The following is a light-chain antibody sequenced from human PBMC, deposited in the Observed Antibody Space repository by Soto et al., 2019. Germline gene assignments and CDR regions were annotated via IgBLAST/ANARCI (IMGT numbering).Light chain of an antibody. Sequence: EIVLTQSPGTLSLSPGERATLSCRASQSVSNNYIAWFQQKPGQAPRLLIFGSSDRPTGIPDRFSGSGSGTDFTLTISRLEPEDFAVYYCHQYGSSPPYTFGQGTHLEIK. CDR3: HQYGSSPPYT. CDR1: QSVSNNY. J-gene: IGKJ2*01. CDR2: GSS. V-gene: IGKV3-20*01.